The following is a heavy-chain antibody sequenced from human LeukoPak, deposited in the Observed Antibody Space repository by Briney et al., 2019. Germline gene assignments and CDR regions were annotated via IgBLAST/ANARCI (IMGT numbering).Heavy chain of an antibody. CDR1: GGSLSSGSYY. CDR3: ARDGVAGGFDY. Sequence: SETLSLTCTVSGGSLSSGSYYWNWIRQPPGKGLEWIGYIYYSGTTHYNPSLKSRVTISVDTSNNQFSLKLSSVTAADTAVYYCARDGVAGGFDYWGQGTLVTVSS. CDR2: IYYSGTT. J-gene: IGHJ4*02. V-gene: IGHV4-61*01. D-gene: IGHD6-19*01.